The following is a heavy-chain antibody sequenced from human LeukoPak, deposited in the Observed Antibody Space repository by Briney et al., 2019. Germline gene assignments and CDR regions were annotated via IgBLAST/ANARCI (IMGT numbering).Heavy chain of an antibody. V-gene: IGHV3-23*01. CDR1: GFTFSSYA. CDR3: AKDRLGSGSYYYFDY. CDR2: ISGSGGST. Sequence: GGSLRPSCAASGFTFSSYAMSWVRQAPGKGLEWVSAISGSGGSTYYADSVKGRFTISRDNSKNTLYLQMNSLRAEDTAVYYCAKDRLGSGSYYYFDYWGQGTLVTVSS. D-gene: IGHD1-26*01. J-gene: IGHJ4*02.